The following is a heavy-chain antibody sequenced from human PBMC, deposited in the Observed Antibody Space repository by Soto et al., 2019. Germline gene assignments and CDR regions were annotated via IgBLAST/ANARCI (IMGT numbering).Heavy chain of an antibody. Sequence: SETLSLTCTVSGGSISSGGYYWSWIRQPPGKGLEWIGEINHSGSTNYNPSLKSRVTISVDTSKNQFSLKLSSVTAADTAVYYCRFSGYDSYCFDYWGQRTLVTVSS. D-gene: IGHD5-12*01. CDR2: INHSGST. V-gene: IGHV4-39*07. CDR3: RFSGYDSYCFDY. J-gene: IGHJ4*02. CDR1: GGSISSGGYY.